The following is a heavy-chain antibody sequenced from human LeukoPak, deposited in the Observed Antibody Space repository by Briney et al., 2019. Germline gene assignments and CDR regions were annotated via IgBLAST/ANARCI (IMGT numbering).Heavy chain of an antibody. CDR1: GFTFSSYS. J-gene: IGHJ6*03. CDR3: ARSNTVVNLYYYYYMDV. D-gene: IGHD4-23*01. V-gene: IGHV3-48*04. Sequence: GGSLRLSCAASGFTFSSYSMNWVRQAPGKGLEWVSYISSSSSTIYYADSVKGRFTISRDNAKNSLYLQMNSLRAEDTAVYYCARSNTVVNLYYYYYMDVWGKGTTVTVPS. CDR2: ISSSSSTI.